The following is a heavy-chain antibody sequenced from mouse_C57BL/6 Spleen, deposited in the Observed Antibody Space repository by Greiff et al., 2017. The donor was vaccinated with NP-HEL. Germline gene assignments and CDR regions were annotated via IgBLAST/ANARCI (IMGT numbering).Heavy chain of an antibody. CDR3: ARDYYYGSTNFDY. CDR2: ISSGSSTI. CDR1: GFTFSDYG. J-gene: IGHJ2*01. Sequence: EVQLVESGGGLVKPGGSLKLSCAASGFTFSDYGMHWVRQAPGKGLEWVAYISSGSSTIYYADTVKGRFTFSRDNAKNTLFLQMTSLRSEDTAMYYCARDYYYGSTNFDYWGQGTTLTVSS. D-gene: IGHD1-1*01. V-gene: IGHV5-17*01.